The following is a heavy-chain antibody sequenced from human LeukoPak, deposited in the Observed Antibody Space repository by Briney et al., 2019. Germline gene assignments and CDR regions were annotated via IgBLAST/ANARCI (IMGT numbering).Heavy chain of an antibody. D-gene: IGHD5-18*01. CDR3: ARDPHSYGLEGFDY. CDR1: GGSISSGGYY. J-gene: IGHJ4*02. CDR2: IYYSGST. V-gene: IGHV4-61*08. Sequence: SETLSLTCTVSGGSISSGGYYWSWIRQPPGKGLEWIGYIYYSGSTNYNPSLKSRVTISVDTSKNQFSLKLSSVTAADTAVYYCARDPHSYGLEGFDYWGQGTLVTVSS.